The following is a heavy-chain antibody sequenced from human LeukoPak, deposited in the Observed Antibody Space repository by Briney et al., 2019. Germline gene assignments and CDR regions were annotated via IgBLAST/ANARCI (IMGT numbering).Heavy chain of an antibody. D-gene: IGHD2-15*01. CDR1: GFTFSSYE. Sequence: GSLRLSCAASGFTFSSYEMNWVRQAPGKGLEWVSYISSSGSTIYYADSVKGRFTISRDNSKNTLYLQMNSLRAEDTAVYYCAKDGEYCSGGSCYSTFDYWGQGTLVTVSS. J-gene: IGHJ4*02. CDR3: AKDGEYCSGGSCYSTFDY. V-gene: IGHV3-48*03. CDR2: ISSSGSTI.